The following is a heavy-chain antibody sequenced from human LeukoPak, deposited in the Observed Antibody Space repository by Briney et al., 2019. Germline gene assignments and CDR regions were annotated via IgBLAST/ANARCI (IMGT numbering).Heavy chain of an antibody. J-gene: IGHJ4*02. V-gene: IGHV1-2*02. D-gene: IGHD2-15*01. Sequence: ASVKVSCKASGYTFTGYYMHWVRQAPGQGLECMGWINPNNGGTNYAQKFQGRVTMTRDTSISTAYMELSRLRSDDTAVYYCARVQXECXGGXCXYNYWGQGTLVTVS. CDR3: ARVQXECXGGXCXYNY. CDR1: GYTFTGYY. CDR2: INPNNGGT.